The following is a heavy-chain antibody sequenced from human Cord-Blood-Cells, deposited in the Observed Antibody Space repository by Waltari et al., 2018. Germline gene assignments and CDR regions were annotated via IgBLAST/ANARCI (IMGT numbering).Heavy chain of an antibody. D-gene: IGHD7-27*01. CDR3: ARVKGPLTGDYYYYYGMDV. J-gene: IGHJ6*02. CDR1: GYTFTGYY. CDR2: INPNSGGT. V-gene: IGHV1-2*04. Sequence: QVQLVQSGAEVKKPGASVKVSCKASGYTFTGYYMHWVRQAPGQGLEWMGRINPNSGGTNYAQKFQGWVTMTRDTSISTAYMELSRLRSDDTAVYYCARVKGPLTGDYYYYYGMDVWGQGTTVTVSS.